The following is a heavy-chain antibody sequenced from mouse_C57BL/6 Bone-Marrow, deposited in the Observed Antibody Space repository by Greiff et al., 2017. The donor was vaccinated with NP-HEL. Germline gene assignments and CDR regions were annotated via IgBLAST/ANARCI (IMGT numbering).Heavy chain of an antibody. J-gene: IGHJ4*01. CDR1: GFTFSSYA. D-gene: IGHD2-4*01. CDR3: ARDRGLPYYYAMDY. V-gene: IGHV5-4*01. CDR2: ISDGGSYT. Sequence: EVQVVESGGGLVKPGGSLKLSCAASGFTFSSYAMSWVRQTPEKRLEWVATISDGGSYTYYPDNVKGRFTISRDNAKNNLYLQMSHLKSEDTAMYYCARDRGLPYYYAMDYWGQGTSVTVSS.